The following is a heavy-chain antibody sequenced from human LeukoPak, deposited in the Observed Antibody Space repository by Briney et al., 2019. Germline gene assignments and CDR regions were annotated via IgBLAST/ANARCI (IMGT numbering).Heavy chain of an antibody. CDR1: GGSISSGSYY. CDR2: IYYSGST. D-gene: IGHD6-19*01. CDR3: ARGTAVAGPFDY. J-gene: IGHJ4*02. Sequence: SQTLSLTCTVSGGSISSGSYYWSWIRQPPGKGLEWIGYIYYSGSTNYNPSLKSRVTISVDTSKNQFSLKLSSVTAADTALYYCARGTAVAGPFDYWGQGTLVTVSS. V-gene: IGHV4-61*01.